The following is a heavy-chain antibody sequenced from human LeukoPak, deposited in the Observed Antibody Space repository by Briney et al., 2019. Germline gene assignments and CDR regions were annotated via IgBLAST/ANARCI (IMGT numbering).Heavy chain of an antibody. Sequence: SQTLSLTCTVSGGSISSYYWSWIRQPPGKGLEWIGYIYYSGSTNYNPSLKSRVTISVDTSKNQFSLKLSSVTAADTAVYYCARKEGAIAGSFDYWGQGTLVTVSP. J-gene: IGHJ4*02. D-gene: IGHD6-13*01. V-gene: IGHV4-59*01. CDR3: ARKEGAIAGSFDY. CDR1: GGSISSYY. CDR2: IYYSGST.